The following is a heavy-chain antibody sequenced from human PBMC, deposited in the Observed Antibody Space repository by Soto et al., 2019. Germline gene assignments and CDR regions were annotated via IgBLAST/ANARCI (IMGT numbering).Heavy chain of an antibody. D-gene: IGHD3-10*01. CDR1: GGPISTYY. CDR2: IYYSGST. Sequence: PSETLSLTYTVSGGPISTYYWSWIRQPPGKGLEWIGYIYYSGSTYYNPSLKSRVTMSVDTSRNQLLLQLNSVTAADTAVYYCARESAGSHKNNWFDPWGQGTLVTVS. CDR3: ARESAGSHKNNWFDP. J-gene: IGHJ5*02. V-gene: IGHV4-59*01.